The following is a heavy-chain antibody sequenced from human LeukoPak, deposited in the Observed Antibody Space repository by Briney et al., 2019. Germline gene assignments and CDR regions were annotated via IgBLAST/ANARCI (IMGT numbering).Heavy chain of an antibody. V-gene: IGHV3-9*01. J-gene: IGHJ4*02. CDR2: ISWNSGSI. CDR3: AKDTKSDYYGSGSYHDY. D-gene: IGHD3-10*01. Sequence: GGSLRLSCAASGFTFDDYAMHWVRQAPGKGLEWVSGISWNSGSIGYADSVKGRFTISRDNAKNSLYLQMNSLRAEDTALYYCAKDTKSDYYGSGSYHDYWGQGTLVTVSS. CDR1: GFTFDDYA.